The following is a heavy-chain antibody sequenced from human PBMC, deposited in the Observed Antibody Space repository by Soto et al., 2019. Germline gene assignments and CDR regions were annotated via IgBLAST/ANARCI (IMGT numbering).Heavy chain of an antibody. Sequence: GGSLRLSCAASGFTFSSRAMSWVRQAPGKGLDWVSIISASGVNKYYADSVKGRFTISRDNSKNTLYLQVNSLRAEDTAVYYCAKLTYSDLWSGSHDSWGQGTLVTVSS. V-gene: IGHV3-23*01. D-gene: IGHD3-3*01. CDR3: AKLTYSDLWSGSHDS. CDR1: GFTFSSRA. J-gene: IGHJ4*02. CDR2: ISASGVNK.